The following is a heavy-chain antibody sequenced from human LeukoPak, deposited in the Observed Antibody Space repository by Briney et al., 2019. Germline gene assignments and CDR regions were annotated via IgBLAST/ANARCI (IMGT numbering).Heavy chain of an antibody. Sequence: SETLSLTCAVYGGSFSGYYWSWIRQPPGKGLEWIGEINHSGSTNYNPSLKSRVTISVDTSKNQFSLKLSSVTAADTAVYYCARGSSWYRLGCFDLWGRGTLVTVSS. D-gene: IGHD6-13*01. CDR2: INHSGST. CDR3: ARGSSWYRLGCFDL. V-gene: IGHV4-34*01. CDR1: GGSFSGYY. J-gene: IGHJ2*01.